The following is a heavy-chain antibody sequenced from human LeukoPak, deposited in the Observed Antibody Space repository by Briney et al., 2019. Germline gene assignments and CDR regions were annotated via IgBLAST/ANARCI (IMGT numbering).Heavy chain of an antibody. CDR3: ARESSGYDFDY. J-gene: IGHJ4*02. Sequence: GGSLRLSCAASGFTFSSYAMSWVRQAQGKGLEWVSAISGSGGSTYYADSVKGRFTISRDNAKNSLYLQMNSLRAEDTAVYYCARESSGYDFDYWGQGTLVTVSS. D-gene: IGHD5-12*01. V-gene: IGHV3-23*01. CDR1: GFTFSSYA. CDR2: ISGSGGST.